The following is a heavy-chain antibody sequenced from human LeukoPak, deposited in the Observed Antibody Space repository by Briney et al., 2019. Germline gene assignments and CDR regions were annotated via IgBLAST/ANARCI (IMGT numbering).Heavy chain of an antibody. CDR2: IYYSGST. J-gene: IGHJ6*02. D-gene: IGHD6-13*01. CDR3: ARMEGSSSTWGYYYYGMDV. CDR1: GGYISSYY. Sequence: SETLSLTCTVSGGYISSYYWSWIRQPPGKGLEWIGYIYYSGSTNYNPSLKSRVTISVDTSKNQFSLKLSSVTAADTAVHYCARMEGSSSTWGYYYYGMDVWGQGTTVTVSS. V-gene: IGHV4-59*01.